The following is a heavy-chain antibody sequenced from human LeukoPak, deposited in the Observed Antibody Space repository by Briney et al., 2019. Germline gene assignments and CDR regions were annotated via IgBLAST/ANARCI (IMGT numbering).Heavy chain of an antibody. V-gene: IGHV1-2*02. Sequence: ASVKVSCKASGYTFTGYYMHWVRQAPGQGLEWMGWINPNSGGTNYAQKFQGRVTMTRDTSISTAYMELSRLRSDDTAVYYCARVIGNYYDSSGSDRWFDPWGQGTLVTVSS. D-gene: IGHD3-22*01. CDR1: GYTFTGYY. CDR3: ARVIGNYYDSSGSDRWFDP. J-gene: IGHJ5*02. CDR2: INPNSGGT.